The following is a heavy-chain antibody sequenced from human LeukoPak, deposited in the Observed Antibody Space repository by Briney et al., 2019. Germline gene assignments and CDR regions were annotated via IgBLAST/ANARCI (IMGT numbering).Heavy chain of an antibody. D-gene: IGHD3-10*01. CDR1: GGTLSSYA. V-gene: IGHV1-69*04. J-gene: IGHJ5*02. CDR3: ARGRTPYGSGRYNWFDP. CDR2: IIPIFGIA. Sequence: GASVKVSCKASGGTLSSYAISWVRQAPGQGLEWMGRIIPIFGIANYAQKFQGRVTITADKSTSTAYMELSSLRSEDTAVYYCARGRTPYGSGRYNWFDPWGQGTLVTVSS.